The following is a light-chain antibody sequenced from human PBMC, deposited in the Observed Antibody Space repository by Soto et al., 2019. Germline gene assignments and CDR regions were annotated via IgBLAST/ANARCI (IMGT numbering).Light chain of an antibody. CDR1: QSLLHRDGSTN. CDR2: EDS. CDR3: MQRILLRT. V-gene: IGKV2D-29*01. Sequence: DIVMTQTPLSLSVTPGQPASISCKSSQSLLHRDGSTNLYWYLKKPGQPPQLLIYEDSNRFSGGQDRFSGGGAGTEFTMKSSGVEAEGVGVYYCMQRILLRTFGQGTKVEIK. J-gene: IGKJ1*01.